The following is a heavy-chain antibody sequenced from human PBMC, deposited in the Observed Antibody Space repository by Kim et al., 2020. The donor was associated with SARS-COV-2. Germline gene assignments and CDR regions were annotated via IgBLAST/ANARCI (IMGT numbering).Heavy chain of an antibody. J-gene: IGHJ4*02. CDR1: GFTFSSYS. Sequence: GGSLRLSCAASGFTFSSYSMNWVRQAPGKGLEWVSSISSSSSYIYYADSVKGRFTISRDNAKNSLYLQMNSLRAEDTAVYYCARGGYCSSTSCYCDYWGQGTLVTVSS. CDR2: ISSSSSYI. D-gene: IGHD2-2*01. CDR3: ARGGYCSSTSCYCDY. V-gene: IGHV3-21*01.